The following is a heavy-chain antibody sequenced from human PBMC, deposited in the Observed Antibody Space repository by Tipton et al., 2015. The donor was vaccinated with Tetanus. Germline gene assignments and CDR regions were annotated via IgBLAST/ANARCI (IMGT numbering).Heavy chain of an antibody. CDR3: AAYDFGVDEDAFDI. J-gene: IGHJ3*02. D-gene: IGHD3-3*01. CDR2: IIHSGST. V-gene: IGHV4-34*12. Sequence: TLSLTCAVYGGSFSGYYWSWIRQPPGKGHEWIAEIIHSGSTKYSPSLKSRVTLSVDTSKNQFSLKLSSVTAADTAVYYCAAYDFGVDEDAFDIWGQGTMVTVSS. CDR1: GGSFSGYY.